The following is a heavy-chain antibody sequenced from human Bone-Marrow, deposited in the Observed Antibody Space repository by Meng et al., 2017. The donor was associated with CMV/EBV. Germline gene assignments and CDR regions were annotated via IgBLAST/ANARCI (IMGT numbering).Heavy chain of an antibody. CDR1: GGSVSSGSYY. Sequence: GSLRLSCTVSGGSVSSGSYYWSWIRQPPGKGLEWIGYIYYRGSTNYNPSLKSRVTISVDTSKNQFSLKLSSVTAADTDVYYCARLGYSGGYYDYGMDVWGQGTMVTVSS. V-gene: IGHV4-61*01. J-gene: IGHJ6*02. D-gene: IGHD2-15*01. CDR2: IYYRGST. CDR3: ARLGYSGGYYDYGMDV.